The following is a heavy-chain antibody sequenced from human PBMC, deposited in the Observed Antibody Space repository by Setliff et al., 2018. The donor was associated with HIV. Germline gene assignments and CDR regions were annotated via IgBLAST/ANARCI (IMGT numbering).Heavy chain of an antibody. CDR1: GGSISSSSYY. Sequence: LSLTCTVSGGSISSSSYYWGWIRQPPGKGLEWSGSIYYSGSTYYNPSLTSRVTISVDTSKNQFALKLSSVTAADTAVYYCARRDLWFGESQNFDYWGQGTLVTVSS. CDR2: IYYSGST. D-gene: IGHD3-10*01. J-gene: IGHJ4*02. V-gene: IGHV4-39*01. CDR3: ARRDLWFGESQNFDY.